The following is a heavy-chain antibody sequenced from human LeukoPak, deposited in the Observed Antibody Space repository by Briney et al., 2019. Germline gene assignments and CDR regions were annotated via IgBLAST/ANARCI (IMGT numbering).Heavy chain of an antibody. D-gene: IGHD1-26*01. J-gene: IGHJ3*02. Sequence: SQTLSLTCTVSGGSISSGTYYWSWIRQPAGKGLEWIGHIYTSGSTNYNPSLKSRVTISVDTSKNQFSLKLSSVTAADTAVYYCARAGELLRGAFDIWGQGTMVTVSS. V-gene: IGHV4-61*09. CDR1: GGSISSGTYY. CDR3: ARAGELLRGAFDI. CDR2: IYTSGST.